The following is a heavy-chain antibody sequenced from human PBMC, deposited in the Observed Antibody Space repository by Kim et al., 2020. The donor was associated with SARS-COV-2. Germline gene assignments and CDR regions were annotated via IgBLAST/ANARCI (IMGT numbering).Heavy chain of an antibody. D-gene: IGHD6-19*01. CDR3: ARAWAGTIDY. V-gene: IGHV4-30-2*04. J-gene: IGHJ4*02. CDR2: ST. Sequence: STYYNPSLKSRVTISVDTSKNQFSLKLSSVTAADTAVYYCARAWAGTIDYWGQGTLVTVSS.